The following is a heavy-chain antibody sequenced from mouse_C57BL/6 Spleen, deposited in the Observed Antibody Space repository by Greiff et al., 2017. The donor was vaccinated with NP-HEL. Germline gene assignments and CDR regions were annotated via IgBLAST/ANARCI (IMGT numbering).Heavy chain of an antibody. D-gene: IGHD2-4*01. CDR2: ISYSGST. Sequence: EVQLQQSGPGMVKPSQSLSLTCTVTGYSITSGYDWHWIRHFPGNKLEWMGYISYSGSTNYNPSLKSRISITHDTSKNHFFLKLNSVTTEDTATYYCARENDYGGFDYWGQGTTLTVSS. CDR1: GYSITSGYD. CDR3: ARENDYGGFDY. V-gene: IGHV3-1*01. J-gene: IGHJ2*01.